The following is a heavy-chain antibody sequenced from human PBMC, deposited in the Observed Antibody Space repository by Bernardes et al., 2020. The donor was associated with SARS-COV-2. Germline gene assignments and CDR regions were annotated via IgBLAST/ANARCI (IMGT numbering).Heavy chain of an antibody. Sequence: SETLSLTCTVSGGSISSYYWSWIRQPPGKGLEWIGYIYYSGSTNYNPSLKSRVTISVDTSKNQFSLKLSSVTAADTAVYYCARRRYSGSPGSWFDPWGQGTLVTVSS. D-gene: IGHD1-26*01. J-gene: IGHJ5*02. CDR1: GGSISSYY. V-gene: IGHV4-59*01. CDR2: IYYSGST. CDR3: ARRRYSGSPGSWFDP.